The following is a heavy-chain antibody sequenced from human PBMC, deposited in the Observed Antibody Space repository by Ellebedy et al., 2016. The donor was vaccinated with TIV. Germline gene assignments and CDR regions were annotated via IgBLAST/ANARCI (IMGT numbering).Heavy chain of an antibody. CDR3: AKDLARRGGYDFDS. J-gene: IGHJ4*02. D-gene: IGHD5-12*01. CDR1: GFTFSSYA. CDR2: VSFDGRTK. V-gene: IGHV3-30*18. Sequence: PGGSLRLSCAASGFTFSSYAMSWVRQAPGKGLEWVAVVSFDGRTKYYADSVKGRFTISRDSSKNTLYLQMNSLRVEDTAIYYCAKDLARRGGYDFDSWGQGTLVTVSS.